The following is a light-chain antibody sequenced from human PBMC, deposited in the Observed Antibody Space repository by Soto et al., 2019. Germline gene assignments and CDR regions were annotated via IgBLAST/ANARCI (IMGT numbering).Light chain of an antibody. CDR3: AVWDDGLSGWV. CDR2: VNF. Sequence: QSVLTQAPSASGTPGQSVTIPCSGSDSNIGSNTVNSYQQFPGMAPKLLIYVNFQRSSGVPGRSSASKSGTSASLAISGLQSEDDDHYYCAVWDDGLSGWVFGGGTKLTVL. V-gene: IGLV1-44*01. CDR1: DSNIGSNT. J-gene: IGLJ2*01.